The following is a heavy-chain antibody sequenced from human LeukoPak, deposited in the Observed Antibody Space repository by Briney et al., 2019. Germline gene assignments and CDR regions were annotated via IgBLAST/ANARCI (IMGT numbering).Heavy chain of an antibody. CDR2: FDPEDGET. CDR1: GYTLTELS. D-gene: IGHD6-13*01. Sequence: GASVKVSCKVSGYTLTELSMHWVRQAPGKGLEWMGGFDPEDGETIYAQKFQGRVTMTEDTSTDTAYMELSSLRSEDTAVYYCATDYLIAAAIDAFDIWGQGTMVTVSS. CDR3: ATDYLIAAAIDAFDI. J-gene: IGHJ3*02. V-gene: IGHV1-24*01.